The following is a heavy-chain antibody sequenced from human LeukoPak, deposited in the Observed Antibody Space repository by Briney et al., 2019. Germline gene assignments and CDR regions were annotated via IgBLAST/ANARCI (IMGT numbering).Heavy chain of an antibody. CDR3: ARDAGPTRYFYGMDV. V-gene: IGHV3-48*03. D-gene: IGHD3-10*01. Sequence: SGGSLRLSCAASGFTFSGYEINWVRQAPGKGLEWVSYISGSGSTIYYADSVKGRFPISRDNAKNSLYLQMNSLRAEDTAVYYCARDAGPTRYFYGMDVWGQGTTVTVSS. CDR2: ISGSGSTI. J-gene: IGHJ6*02. CDR1: GFTFSGYE.